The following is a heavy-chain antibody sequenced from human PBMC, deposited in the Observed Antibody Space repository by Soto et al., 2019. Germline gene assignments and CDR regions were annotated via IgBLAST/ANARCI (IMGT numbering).Heavy chain of an antibody. CDR2: ITHSGST. Sequence: QVQLQQWGAGLLKPSETLSLTCAVFGGSLRGYYWSWIRQTPGKGLEWIGEITHSGSTNDHPSLKSRVTISVDTSENQFSLKLSSVTAADTAVYYCARGGRDGDNWRFGPYYWGQGTLVTVSS. J-gene: IGHJ4*02. D-gene: IGHD3-16*01. CDR1: GGSLRGYY. CDR3: ARGGRDGDNWRFGPYY. V-gene: IGHV4-34*02.